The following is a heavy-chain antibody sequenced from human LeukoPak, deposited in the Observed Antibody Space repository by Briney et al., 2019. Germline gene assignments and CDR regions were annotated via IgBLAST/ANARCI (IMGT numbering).Heavy chain of an antibody. CDR2: IYYSGST. CDR1: GGSLSSYY. J-gene: IGHJ3*02. D-gene: IGHD3-22*01. Sequence: SETLSLTCTVSGGSLSSYYWSWIRQPPGKGLEWIGYIYYSGSTNYNPSLKSRVTISVDTSKNQFSLKLSSVTAADTAVYYCARHLTYYPIDAFDIWGRGTMVTVSS. CDR3: ARHLTYYPIDAFDI. V-gene: IGHV4-59*08.